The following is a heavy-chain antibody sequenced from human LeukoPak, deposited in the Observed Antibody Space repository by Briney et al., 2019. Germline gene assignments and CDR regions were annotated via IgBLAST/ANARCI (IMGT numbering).Heavy chain of an antibody. D-gene: IGHD6-19*01. V-gene: IGHV4-39*01. J-gene: IGHJ4*02. CDR1: GGSITSSSYY. CDR3: VRQKQWLILWPYLFDS. Sequence: KSSETLSLTCTVSGGSITSSSYYWGWIRQPPGKGLEWIGSIYYTGTTYTSPSLQGRVSISENTSRNQFSRRLSYVTAATTAVYYCVRQKQWLILWPYLFDSWGQGAQVTVSS. CDR2: IYYTGTT.